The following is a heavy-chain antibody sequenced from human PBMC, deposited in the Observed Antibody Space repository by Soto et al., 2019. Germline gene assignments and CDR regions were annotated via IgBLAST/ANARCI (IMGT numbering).Heavy chain of an antibody. J-gene: IGHJ4*02. CDR2: SYHSGST. D-gene: IGHD6-6*01. CDR1: GASITSLYYY. Sequence: QLQLQESGPGLVKPSETLSLTCTVSGASITSLYYYWGWIRQPPGKGLEWIGSSYHSGSTYYTPSLMSRVAMSVDTSKNQFSLKLNSATAADTAVYYCARRGWGSSSFFDYWGQGTLVTVSS. V-gene: IGHV4-39*01. CDR3: ARRGWGSSSFFDY.